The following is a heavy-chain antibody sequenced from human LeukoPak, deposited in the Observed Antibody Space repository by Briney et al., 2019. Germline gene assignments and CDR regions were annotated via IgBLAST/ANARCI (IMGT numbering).Heavy chain of an antibody. D-gene: IGHD4/OR15-4a*01. CDR3: ARRHSTMVTTNAAFDI. CDR1: GGSISSSSNY. Sequence: SETLSLTCTVSGGSISSSSNYWGWIRQPPGQGLEWIGSIFYSESTFYNPSLKSRVAISVDSSKSQFSLKLSSVTAEDTAVYYCARRHSTMVTTNAAFDIWGQGTMVTVSS. V-gene: IGHV4-39*01. J-gene: IGHJ3*02. CDR2: IFYSEST.